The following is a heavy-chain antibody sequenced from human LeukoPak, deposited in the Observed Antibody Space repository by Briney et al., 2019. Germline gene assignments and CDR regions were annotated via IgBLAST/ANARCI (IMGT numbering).Heavy chain of an antibody. J-gene: IGHJ4*02. V-gene: IGHV4-61*02. CDR1: GGSISSNSYY. CDR3: ARVRSSGWVDY. CDR2: IYTSGST. Sequence: PSQTLSLTCTVSGGSISSNSYYWSWIRQPAGKGLEWIGRIYTSGSTNYNPSLKSRVTISVDTSKIQFTLDLSSVTAAGTAVYYCARVRSSGWVDYWGQGTLVTVSS. D-gene: IGHD6-19*01.